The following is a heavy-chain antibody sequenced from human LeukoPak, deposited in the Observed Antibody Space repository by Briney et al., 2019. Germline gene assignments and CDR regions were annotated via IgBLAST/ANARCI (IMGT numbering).Heavy chain of an antibody. V-gene: IGHV3-21*01. CDR3: ARAGVPAVSMGYEFGY. J-gene: IGHJ4*02. Sequence: GGSLRLSRAASGFTFSSYSTNCVRQAPGKGLEWVSSISSCSSYIYYADSVQGRFTISRDNAQNSLYLQMNSLRAEDTAVYYCARAGVPAVSMGYEFGYWGQGTLVTVSS. CDR1: GFTFSSYS. D-gene: IGHD2-2*01. CDR2: ISSCSSYI.